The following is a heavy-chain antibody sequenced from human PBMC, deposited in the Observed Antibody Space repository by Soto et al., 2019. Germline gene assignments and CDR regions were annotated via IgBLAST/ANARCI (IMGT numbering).Heavy chain of an antibody. D-gene: IGHD5-18*01. CDR3: ARVAPPNRYGYVGYYYGMDV. Sequence: QVQLVQSGAEVKKPGSSVKVSCKASGGTFSSYAISWVRQAPGQGLEWMGGIIPIFGTANYAQKFQGRVTITADESTSTAYMELSSLRSEDTAVYYCARVAPPNRYGYVGYYYGMDVWGQGTTVTVSS. CDR1: GGTFSSYA. J-gene: IGHJ6*02. V-gene: IGHV1-69*01. CDR2: IIPIFGTA.